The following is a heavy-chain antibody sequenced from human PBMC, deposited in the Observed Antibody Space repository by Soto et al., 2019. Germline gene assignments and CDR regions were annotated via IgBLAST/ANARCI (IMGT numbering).Heavy chain of an antibody. CDR3: AKVPIVVVAATLEDY. D-gene: IGHD2-15*01. V-gene: IGHV3-23*01. CDR1: GLTFSSYA. Sequence: EVQLLESGGGLVQPGGSLRLSCAASGLTFSSYAMSWVRQAPGKGLEWVSAISGSGGSTYYADSVKGRFTISRDNSKNTLYLQMNSLRAEDTAVYYCAKVPIVVVAATLEDYWGQGTLVTVSS. CDR2: ISGSGGST. J-gene: IGHJ4*02.